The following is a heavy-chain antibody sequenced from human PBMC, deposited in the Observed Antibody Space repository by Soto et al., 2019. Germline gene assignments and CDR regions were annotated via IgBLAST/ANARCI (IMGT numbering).Heavy chain of an antibody. V-gene: IGHV4-30-4*01. D-gene: IGHD1-1*01. Sequence: PSETLSLTCTVSGGSISSGDYYWSWIRQPPGKGLEWIGYIYYSGSTYYNPSLESRVTISVDTSKNQFSLKLSSVTAADTAVYYCARELEDPTGGMDVWGQGTTVTVSS. CDR1: GGSISSGDYY. J-gene: IGHJ6*02. CDR2: IYYSGST. CDR3: ARELEDPTGGMDV.